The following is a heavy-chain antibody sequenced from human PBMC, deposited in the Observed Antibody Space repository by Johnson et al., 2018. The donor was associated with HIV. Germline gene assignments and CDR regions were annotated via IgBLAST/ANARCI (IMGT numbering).Heavy chain of an antibody. D-gene: IGHD4-17*01. Sequence: VQLVESGGGLVQPGGSLRLSCEASGFTFSSYWMSWVRQAPGKGLEWVANIKQDGSEKYYVDSVKGRFTISRDNAKKLLYIQMSGLTGEDTATYYCARESTPWGGDYVGYSFDLWGQGTTVTVTS. CDR1: GFTFSSYW. J-gene: IGHJ3*01. V-gene: IGHV3-7*01. CDR3: ARESTPWGGDYVGYSFDL. CDR2: IKQDGSEK.